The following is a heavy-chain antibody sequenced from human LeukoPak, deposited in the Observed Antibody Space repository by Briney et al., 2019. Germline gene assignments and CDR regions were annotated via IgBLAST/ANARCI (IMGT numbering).Heavy chain of an antibody. J-gene: IGHJ4*02. CDR2: ISFDGSIK. D-gene: IGHD6-13*01. CDR3: ARDKMASIASAGLDY. V-gene: IGHV3-30-3*01. Sequence: GGSLRLSCAASGFTFSGCSMHWVRQAPGKGLEWVAVISFDGSIKYFADSVKGRFTISRDNSKNTLYLQMNSLRAEDTAVYYCARDKMASIASAGLDYWGQGTLVTVSS. CDR1: GFTFSGCS.